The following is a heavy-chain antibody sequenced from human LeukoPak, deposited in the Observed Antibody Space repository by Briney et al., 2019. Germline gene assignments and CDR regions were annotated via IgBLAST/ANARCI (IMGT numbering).Heavy chain of an antibody. CDR1: GGSISSSSYY. CDR3: AREPLWSGYSYYYYYMDV. Sequence: SETLSLTCTVSGGSISSSSYYWGWIRQPPGKGLEWIGSIYYSGSTYYNPSLKSRVTISVDTSKNQFSLKLSSVTAADTAVYYCAREPLWSGYSYYYYYMDVWGKGTTVTVSS. V-gene: IGHV4-39*07. D-gene: IGHD3-3*01. J-gene: IGHJ6*03. CDR2: IYYSGST.